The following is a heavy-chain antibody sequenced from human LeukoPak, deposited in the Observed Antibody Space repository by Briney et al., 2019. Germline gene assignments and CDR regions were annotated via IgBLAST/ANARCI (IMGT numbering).Heavy chain of an antibody. CDR3: AKDRNSIAVAGHYYYYYMDV. D-gene: IGHD6-19*01. J-gene: IGHJ6*03. Sequence: GGSLRLSCAASGFTFSSYWMSWVRQAPGKGLEGVANIKQDGSEKEYADSVKGRFTISRDNSKNTLYLKMNSLRAEDTAVYYCAKDRNSIAVAGHYYYYYMDVWGKGTTVTVSS. CDR1: GFTFSSYW. CDR2: IKQDGSEK. V-gene: IGHV3-7*01.